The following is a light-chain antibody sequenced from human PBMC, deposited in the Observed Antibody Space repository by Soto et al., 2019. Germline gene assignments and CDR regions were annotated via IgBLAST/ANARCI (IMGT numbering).Light chain of an antibody. J-gene: IGKJ4*01. V-gene: IGKV1-5*03. CDR1: QSISSW. CDR3: QQYNTYSLI. CDR2: KAS. Sequence: DIQMTQSPSTLSASLGDRVTITCRASQSISSWLAWYQQKPGKAPKLLIQKASSLESGVPSRFSGSGSGTEFTLTISSLQPDHFATYYCQQYNTYSLIFGGGTKVEIK.